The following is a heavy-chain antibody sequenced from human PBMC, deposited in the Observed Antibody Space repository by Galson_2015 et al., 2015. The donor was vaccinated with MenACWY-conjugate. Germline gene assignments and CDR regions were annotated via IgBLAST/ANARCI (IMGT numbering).Heavy chain of an antibody. V-gene: IGHV3-30*04. CDR3: ARAEVATVKYYFDY. D-gene: IGHD5-12*01. CDR1: GFTFSSYA. J-gene: IGHJ4*02. CDR2: ISYDGSNK. Sequence: SLRLSCAASGFTFSSYAMHWVRQAPGKGLEWVAVISYDGSNKYYADSVKGRFTISRDNSKNTLYLQMNSLRAEDTAVYYCARAEVATVKYYFDYWGQGTLVTVSS.